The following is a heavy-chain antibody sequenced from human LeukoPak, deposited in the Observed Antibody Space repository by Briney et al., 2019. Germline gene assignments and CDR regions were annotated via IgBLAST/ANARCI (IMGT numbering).Heavy chain of an antibody. CDR2: INHSGST. CDR3: ARGDCGGDCPFDY. D-gene: IGHD2-21*02. J-gene: IGHJ4*02. V-gene: IGHV4-38-2*02. CDR1: GYSISSGYY. Sequence: SETLSLTCTVSGYSISSGYYWGWIRQPPGKGLEWIGEINHSGSTNYNPSLKSRVTISVDTSKNQFSLKLRSVTAADTAVYYCARGDCGGDCPFDYWGQGTLVTVSS.